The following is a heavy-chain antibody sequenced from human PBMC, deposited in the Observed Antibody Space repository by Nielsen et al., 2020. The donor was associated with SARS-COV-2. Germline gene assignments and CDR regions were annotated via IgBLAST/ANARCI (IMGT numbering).Heavy chain of an antibody. V-gene: IGHV1-2*02. Sequence: ASVKVSCKTSGHTFIGYYIHWVRQAPGQGLEWMGWINPYSGGTNYAQKFQGTVTMTRDASISTVYMELTSDDTAVYYCARVRATIFGLVMSYGMDVWGQGTTVAVSS. D-gene: IGHD3/OR15-3a*01. CDR3: ARVRATIFGLVMSYGMDV. CDR2: INPYSGGT. J-gene: IGHJ6*02. CDR1: GHTFIGYY.